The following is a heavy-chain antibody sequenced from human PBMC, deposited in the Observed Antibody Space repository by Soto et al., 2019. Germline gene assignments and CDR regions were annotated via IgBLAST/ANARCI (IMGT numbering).Heavy chain of an antibody. V-gene: IGHV4-61*01. CDR2: ISYNGRT. D-gene: IGHD2-21*02. J-gene: IGHJ4*02. Sequence: SETLSLTCNVSAGSITGDSYYWTWIRPPPGKGLEWLGYISYNGRTNYNPSLKSRVTISVDTSRKQFFLRLTSVTAADTAIYYCARDPCGSDCYSGLDYWGQGSLVTVSS. CDR1: AGSITGDSYY. CDR3: ARDPCGSDCYSGLDY.